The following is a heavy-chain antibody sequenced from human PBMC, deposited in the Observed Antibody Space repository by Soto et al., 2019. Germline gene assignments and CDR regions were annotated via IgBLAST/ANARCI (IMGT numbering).Heavy chain of an antibody. J-gene: IGHJ5*02. D-gene: IGHD6-6*01. Sequence: SETLSLTCTVSGGSISSSSYYWGWIRQPPGKGLEWIGSIYYSGSTYYNPSLKSRVTISVDTSKNQFSLKLSSVTAADTAVYYCARQSSSRRGWFDPWGQGTLVTVSS. CDR2: IYYSGST. V-gene: IGHV4-39*01. CDR3: ARQSSSRRGWFDP. CDR1: GGSISSSSYY.